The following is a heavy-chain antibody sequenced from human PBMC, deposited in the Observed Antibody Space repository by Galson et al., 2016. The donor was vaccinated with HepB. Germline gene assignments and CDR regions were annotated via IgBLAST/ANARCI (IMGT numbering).Heavy chain of an antibody. CDR1: GFTFSNYA. J-gene: IGHJ4*02. V-gene: IGHV3-23*01. CDR2: ISGSGDTT. Sequence: SLRLSCAASGFTFSNYAMAWVCQAPGKGLEWVSAISGSGDTTPYADSVKGRFTISRDNSQNTLYLQMNSLRAEDTAVYYCAKTSGYLDYWGQGTLVTVSS. CDR3: AKTSGYLDY.